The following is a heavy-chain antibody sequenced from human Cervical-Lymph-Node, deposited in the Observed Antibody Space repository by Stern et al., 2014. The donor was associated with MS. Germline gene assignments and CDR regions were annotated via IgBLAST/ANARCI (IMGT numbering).Heavy chain of an antibody. CDR1: GGTFITHA. D-gene: IGHD6-13*01. CDR2: IIPNLDPS. Sequence: QVQLVQSGAEVKKPGSSVKVSCKVSGGTFITHAVSWVRQVPGQGLEWLGGIIPNLDPSNYVKKFQGRVTITADKSTSSVYMELTSLRFDDTAIYYCARDRAAAVGTGYYYALDVWGQGTTVTVSS. J-gene: IGHJ6*02. CDR3: ARDRAAAVGTGYYYALDV. V-gene: IGHV1-69*14.